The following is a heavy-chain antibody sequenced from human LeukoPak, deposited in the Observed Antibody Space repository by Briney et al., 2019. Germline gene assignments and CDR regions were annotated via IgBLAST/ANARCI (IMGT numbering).Heavy chain of an antibody. Sequence: SGGSLRLSCAASGFTFSSYSMNWVRQAPGKGLEWVSSISSSSSYIYYADSVKGRFTISRDNAKNSLYLQMNSLRAEDTAVYYCARDSYDSSGYYPDAFDIWGQGTMVTVSS. V-gene: IGHV3-21*01. J-gene: IGHJ3*02. CDR2: ISSSSSYI. D-gene: IGHD3-22*01. CDR3: ARDSYDSSGYYPDAFDI. CDR1: GFTFSSYS.